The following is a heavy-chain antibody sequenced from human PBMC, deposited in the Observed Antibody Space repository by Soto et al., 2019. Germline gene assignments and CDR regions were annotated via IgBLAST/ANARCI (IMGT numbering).Heavy chain of an antibody. CDR1: GGSFSGYY. CDR2: INHSGGT. J-gene: IGHJ4*02. D-gene: IGHD1-26*01. V-gene: IGHV4-34*02. Sequence: QVQLQQWGAGLLKPSETLSLTCAVYGGSFSGYYWSWIPQPPVKGLEWIGEINHSGGTNYNPSLKSRVTISVDTSKNQFSLKLSSVTAADTAVFYCARLRWEQPWVFDYWGQGTLVTVSS. CDR3: ARLRWEQPWVFDY.